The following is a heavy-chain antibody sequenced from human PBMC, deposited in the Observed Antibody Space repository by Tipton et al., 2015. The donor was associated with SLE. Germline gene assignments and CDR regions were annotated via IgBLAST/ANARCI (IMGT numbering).Heavy chain of an antibody. CDR3: ARGRPGIAAAGTYDY. J-gene: IGHJ4*02. V-gene: IGHV4-59*01. D-gene: IGHD6-13*01. Sequence: TLSLNCTVSGGSISSYYWSWIRQPPGKGLEWIGYIYYSGSTNYNPSLKSRVTISVDTSKNQFSLKLSSVTAADTAVYYCARGRPGIAAAGTYDYWGQGTLVTVSS. CDR2: IYYSGST. CDR1: GGSISSYY.